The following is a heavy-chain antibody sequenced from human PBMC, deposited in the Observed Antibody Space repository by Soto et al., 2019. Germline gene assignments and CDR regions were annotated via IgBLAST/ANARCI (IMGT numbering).Heavy chain of an antibody. CDR3: AKDRETTMVGSYFDS. Sequence: PGGSLRLSCAASGFTFSNYAMSWVRQTPGKGLEWVSGISGSGGTTDYADSAKGRFTISRDKSKNTLYLQMNSLRPEDTAVYYCAKDRETTMVGSYFDSWGQGTVVTVS. CDR1: GFTFSNYA. J-gene: IGHJ4*02. CDR2: ISGSGGTT. V-gene: IGHV3-23*01. D-gene: IGHD3-10*01.